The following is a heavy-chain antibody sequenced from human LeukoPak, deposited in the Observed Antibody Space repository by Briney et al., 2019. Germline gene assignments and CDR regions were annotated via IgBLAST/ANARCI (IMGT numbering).Heavy chain of an antibody. D-gene: IGHD5-12*01. J-gene: IGHJ4*02. CDR2: ISYSGST. CDR3: ARFSRWLPFEY. CDR1: GGSISSYY. Sequence: SETLSLTCTVSGGSISSYYWSWIRQPPGKGLEWLGHISYSGSTNYNPSLKSRVTISVDTSKNQFSLRLTSVTAADTAVYYCARFSRWLPFEYWGQGTLVTVSS. V-gene: IGHV4-59*01.